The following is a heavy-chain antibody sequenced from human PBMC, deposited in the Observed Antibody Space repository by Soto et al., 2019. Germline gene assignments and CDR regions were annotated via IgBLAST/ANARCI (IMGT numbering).Heavy chain of an antibody. J-gene: IGHJ5*02. CDR3: ARGLRRQLLNWFDP. CDR2: IYYIGST. V-gene: IGHV4-59*01. CDR1: GGSISSYY. D-gene: IGHD2-2*01. Sequence: SETLSLTCTVPGGSISSYYWSWIRQPPGKGLEWIGYIYYIGSTNYNPSLKSRVTISVDTSKNQFSLKLSSVTAADTAVYYCARGLRRQLLNWFDPWGQGTLVTVSS.